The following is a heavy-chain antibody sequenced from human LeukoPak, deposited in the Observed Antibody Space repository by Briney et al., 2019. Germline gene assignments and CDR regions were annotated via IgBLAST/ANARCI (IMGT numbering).Heavy chain of an antibody. CDR1: GASITSYY. Sequence: SETLSLTCTVSGASITSYYWNWIRQPAGKGLEWVGRIYTSGSAAYNPSLKSRVSIVLDKSKNQFSLNLSSVTAADTAVYYCASGGNSWNNWFDLWDQGTLVTVSS. J-gene: IGHJ5*02. CDR2: IYTSGSA. D-gene: IGHD6-13*01. V-gene: IGHV4-4*07. CDR3: ASGGNSWNNWFDL.